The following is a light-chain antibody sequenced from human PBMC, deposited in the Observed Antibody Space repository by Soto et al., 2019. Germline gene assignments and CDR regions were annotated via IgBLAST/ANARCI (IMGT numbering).Light chain of an antibody. CDR2: EVT. CDR3: FSYAGNSIWL. CDR1: RSDVGSYNS. Sequence: QAVVTQPASVSGSPGQSITISCTGTRSDVGSYNSIAWYQQHPGKAPRVVIFEVTKRPSGISDRFSGSKSGYTASLTISGLQDEDEADYFCFSYAGNSIWLFGGGTKLTVL. V-gene: IGLV2-23*02. J-gene: IGLJ2*01.